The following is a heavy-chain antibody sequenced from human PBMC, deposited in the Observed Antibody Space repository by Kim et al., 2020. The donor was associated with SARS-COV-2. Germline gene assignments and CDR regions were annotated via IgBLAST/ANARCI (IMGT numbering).Heavy chain of an antibody. CDR3: ASRPVYYYDSSGSFDY. CDR2: ISSSSSYI. J-gene: IGHJ4*02. Sequence: GGSLRLSCAASGFTFSSYSMNWVRQAPGKGLEWVSSISSSSSYIYYADSVKGRFTISRDNAKNSLYLQMNSLRAEDTAVYYCASRPVYYYDSSGSFDYWGQGTLVTVSS. D-gene: IGHD3-22*01. CDR1: GFTFSSYS. V-gene: IGHV3-21*01.